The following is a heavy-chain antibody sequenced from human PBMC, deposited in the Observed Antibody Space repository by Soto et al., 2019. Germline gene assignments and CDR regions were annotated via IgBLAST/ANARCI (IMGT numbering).Heavy chain of an antibody. D-gene: IGHD6-13*01. Sequence: QVQLQESGPGLVEPSGTLSLTCAVSGASISNTNWWSWVRQPPGKGLVWIGEIYHSGTTNCDPSLKSRVTISVDKSKNQFSLKLSSVTAADTAVYYCAIPGAGDFDYWGQGTLVTVSS. CDR3: AIPGAGDFDY. CDR1: GASISNTNW. CDR2: IYHSGTT. J-gene: IGHJ4*02. V-gene: IGHV4-4*02.